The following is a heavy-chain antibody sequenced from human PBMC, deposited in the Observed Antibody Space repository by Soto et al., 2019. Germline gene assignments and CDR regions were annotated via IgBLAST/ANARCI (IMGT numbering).Heavy chain of an antibody. V-gene: IGHV1-69*13. CDR3: ARGIKYGDYSRWIDP. Sequence: ASVKVSCKASGGTFSRYSITWVRQAPGHGLEWIGRIIPIFGIASYAQKFQGRVTITADESTSTAYMELSSLRSDDTAVYYCARGIKYGDYSRWIDPWGPGTLVTVSS. D-gene: IGHD4-17*01. J-gene: IGHJ5*02. CDR1: GGTFSRYS. CDR2: IIPIFGIA.